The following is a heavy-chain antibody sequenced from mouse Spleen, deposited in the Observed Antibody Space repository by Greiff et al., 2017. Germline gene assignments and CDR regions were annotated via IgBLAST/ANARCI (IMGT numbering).Heavy chain of an antibody. V-gene: IGHV2-6-1*01. D-gene: IGHD2-14*01. J-gene: IGHJ4*01. CDR1: GFSLTSYG. Sequence: VQLVESGPGLVAPSQSLSITCTISGFSLTSYGVHWVRQPPGKGLEWLVVIWSDGSTTYNSALKSRLSISKDNSKSQGFLKMNSLQTDDTAMYYCARQSYYRYESYAMDYWGQGTSVTVSS. CDR3: ARQSYYRYESYAMDY. CDR2: IWSDGST.